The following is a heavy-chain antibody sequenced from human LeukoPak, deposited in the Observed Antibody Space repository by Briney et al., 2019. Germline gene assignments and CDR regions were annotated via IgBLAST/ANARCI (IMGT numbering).Heavy chain of an antibody. D-gene: IGHD3-22*01. CDR2: ISGSGGST. CDR1: GFTFSSYG. J-gene: IGHJ4*02. Sequence: GGSLRLSCAASGFTFSSYGMSWVRQAPGKGLEWVSAISGSGGSTYYADSVKGRFTISRDNSKNTLYLQMNSLRAEDTAVYYCAKERVYYDSSGLSHWGQGTLVSVSS. V-gene: IGHV3-23*01. CDR3: AKERVYYDSSGLSH.